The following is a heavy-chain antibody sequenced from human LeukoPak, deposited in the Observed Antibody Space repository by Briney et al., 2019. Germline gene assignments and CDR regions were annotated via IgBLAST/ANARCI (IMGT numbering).Heavy chain of an antibody. V-gene: IGHV1-69*06. Sequence: ASVRVSSKTSGGTFINYAFGWVRQAPGQGLEWMGRIIPFFGTTDYTQKLQGRVTITADKSTNTAYMEMSSLRSEDTAVYYCARAYYHGSGSYYFFDYWGQGTLVTVSS. CDR2: IIPFFGTT. J-gene: IGHJ4*02. CDR3: ARAYYHGSGSYYFFDY. CDR1: GGTFINYA. D-gene: IGHD3-10*01.